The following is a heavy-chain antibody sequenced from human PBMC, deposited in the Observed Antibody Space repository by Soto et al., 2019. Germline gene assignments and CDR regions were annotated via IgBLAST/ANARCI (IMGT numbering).Heavy chain of an antibody. CDR2: IYYSGST. V-gene: IGHV4-59*01. Sequence: PSETLSLTCTVSGGSISSYYWSWIRQPPGKGLEWIGYIYYSGSTNYNPSLKSRVTISVDTSKNQFSLKLSYVTAADTAVYYCARVRAGGSSSYYYYYMDVWGKGTTVTVSS. J-gene: IGHJ6*03. CDR1: GGSISSYY. D-gene: IGHD6-6*01. CDR3: ARVRAGGSSSYYYYYMDV.